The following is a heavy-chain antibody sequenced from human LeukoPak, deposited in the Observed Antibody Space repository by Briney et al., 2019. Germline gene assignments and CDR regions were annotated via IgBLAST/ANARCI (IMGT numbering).Heavy chain of an antibody. CDR3: ARQGPHTGLKGHYYYGMDV. Sequence: PGASLQISCKGSGYSFTTYWLAWVRQLPGKGLEWMGIIYPGDSDTRYSPSFQGQVAISADKSISTAYLQWSTLKASDTAMYYCARQGPHTGLKGHYYYGMDVWGQGTTVTVSS. J-gene: IGHJ6*02. V-gene: IGHV5-51*01. CDR1: GYSFTTYW. CDR2: IYPGDSDT. D-gene: IGHD1-14*01.